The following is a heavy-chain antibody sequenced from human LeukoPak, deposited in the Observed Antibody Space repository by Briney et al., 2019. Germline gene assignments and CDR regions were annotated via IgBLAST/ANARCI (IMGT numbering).Heavy chain of an antibody. CDR1: GGSISSGSYY. Sequence: KPSQTLSLTCTVSGGSISSGSYYWHWIRQPAGKGLEWIGRIYTSGSTNYNPSLKSRVTISVDTSKNHFSLKLSSVTAADTAVYYCAREGLNMVRGVIPKEAWGWFDPWGQGTLVTVSS. V-gene: IGHV4-61*02. CDR3: AREGLNMVRGVIPKEAWGWFDP. CDR2: IYTSGST. J-gene: IGHJ5*02. D-gene: IGHD3-10*01.